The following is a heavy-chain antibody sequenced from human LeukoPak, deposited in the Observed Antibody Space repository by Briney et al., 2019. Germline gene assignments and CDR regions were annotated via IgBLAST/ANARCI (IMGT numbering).Heavy chain of an antibody. V-gene: IGHV3-23*01. D-gene: IGHD6-19*01. CDR3: ARDRIAVAGMGAFQH. J-gene: IGHJ1*01. CDR2: IGDSGGST. Sequence: GGSLRLSCAVSGITLSNYGMTWVRQAPGKGLEWVAGIGDSGGSTNYADSVKGRFTISRDNSKNTLYLQMNSLRAEDTAIYYCARDRIAVAGMGAFQHWGQGTLVTVSS. CDR1: GITLSNYG.